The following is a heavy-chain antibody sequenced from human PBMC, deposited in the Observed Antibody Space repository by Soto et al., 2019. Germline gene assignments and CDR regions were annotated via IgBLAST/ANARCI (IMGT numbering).Heavy chain of an antibody. D-gene: IGHD1-1*01. V-gene: IGHV3-73*02. J-gene: IGHJ6*02. CDR2: IRSKANSYAT. Sequence: EVQLVESGGGLVQPGGSLKLSCAASGFTFSGSAMHWVRQASGKGLEWVGRIRSKANSYATAYAASVKGRFTISRDDSKNTAYLQMNSLKTEDTAVYYCTSSNDERYYYGMDVWGQGTTVTVSS. CDR1: GFTFSGSA. CDR3: TSSNDERYYYGMDV.